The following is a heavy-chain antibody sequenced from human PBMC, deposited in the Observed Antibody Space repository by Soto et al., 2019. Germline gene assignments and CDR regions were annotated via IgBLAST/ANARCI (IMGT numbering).Heavy chain of an antibody. V-gene: IGHV4-59*01. Sequence: SETLSLTCTVSGGSISSYYWSWIRQPPGKGLEWIGYIYYSGSTNYNPSLKSRVTISVDTSKNQFSLKLSSVTAADTAVYYCARDPGIWFGELLLGSDAFDIWGQGTMVTVSS. CDR2: IYYSGST. CDR1: GGSISSYY. D-gene: IGHD3-10*01. J-gene: IGHJ3*02. CDR3: ARDPGIWFGELLLGSDAFDI.